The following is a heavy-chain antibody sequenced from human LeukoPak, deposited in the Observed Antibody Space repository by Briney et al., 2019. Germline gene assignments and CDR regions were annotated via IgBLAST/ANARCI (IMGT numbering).Heavy chain of an antibody. V-gene: IGHV3-43*02. J-gene: IGHJ4*02. Sequence: AGGSLRLSCAASGFTFDGYAMHWVRQAPGKGLEWVSLISGDGGSTYYADSVKGRFTISRDNSKNSLYLQMNSLRTEDTALYYCAKDRSRDDFWSGYYDYWGQGTLVTVSS. CDR1: GFTFDGYA. D-gene: IGHD3-3*01. CDR2: ISGDGGST. CDR3: AKDRSRDDFWSGYYDY.